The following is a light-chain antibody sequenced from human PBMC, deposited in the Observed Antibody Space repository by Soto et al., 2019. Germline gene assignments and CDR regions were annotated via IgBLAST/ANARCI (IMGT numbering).Light chain of an antibody. CDR3: HQYYSSPDP. CDR1: QSVLYSSNNKNY. J-gene: IGKJ2*01. V-gene: IGKV4-1*01. Sequence: DIVLTQSPDSLAVSLGERATINCKSSQSVLYSSNNKNYLAWYQQKPGQPPKLLIYWASTRESGVPDRFSGSGSGTDFTLTISSLQAEDVAVYYCHQYYSSPDPFGQGTKLDI. CDR2: WAS.